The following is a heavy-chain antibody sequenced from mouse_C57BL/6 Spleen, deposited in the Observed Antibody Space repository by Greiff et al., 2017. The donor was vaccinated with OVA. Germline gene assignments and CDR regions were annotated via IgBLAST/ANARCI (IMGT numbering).Heavy chain of an antibody. CDR1: GYTFTSYW. CDR2: IHPNSGST. D-gene: IGHD3-2*02. V-gene: IGHV1-64*01. CDR3: ARRDSSGYGYYFDY. Sequence: QVQLQQPGAELVKPGASVKLSCKASGYTFTSYWMHWAKQRPGQGLEWIGMIHPNSGSTNYNEKFKSKATLTVDKSSSTAYMQLSSLTSEDSAVYYCARRDSSGYGYYFDYWGQGTTLTVSS. J-gene: IGHJ2*01.